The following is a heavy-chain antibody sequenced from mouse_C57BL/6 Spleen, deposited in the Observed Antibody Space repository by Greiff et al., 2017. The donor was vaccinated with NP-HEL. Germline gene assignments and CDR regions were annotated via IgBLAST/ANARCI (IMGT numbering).Heavy chain of an antibody. V-gene: IGHV1-42*01. CDR1: GYSFTGYY. Sequence: EVQLVESGPELVKPGASVKISCKASGYSFTGYYMNWVKQSPEKSLEWIGEINPSTGGTTYNQKFKAKATLTVDKSSSTAYMQLKSLTSEDSAVYYCARGSNDYWGQGTTLTVSS. J-gene: IGHJ2*01. D-gene: IGHD1-1*01. CDR2: INPSTGGT. CDR3: ARGSNDY.